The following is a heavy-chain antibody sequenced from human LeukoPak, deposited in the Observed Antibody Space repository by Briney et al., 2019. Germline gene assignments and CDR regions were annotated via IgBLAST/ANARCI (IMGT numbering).Heavy chain of an antibody. V-gene: IGHV4-39*07. Sequence: PSETLSLTCTVSGGSISSSSYYWGWIRQPPGKGLEWIGSIYYSGYTYYNPSLESRVTISVDTSKNQFSLKLSSVTAADTAIYYCARESGPHPSDFDYWGQGTLVTVSS. CDR2: IYYSGYT. CDR3: ARESGPHPSDFDY. J-gene: IGHJ4*02. D-gene: IGHD1-14*01. CDR1: GGSISSSSYY.